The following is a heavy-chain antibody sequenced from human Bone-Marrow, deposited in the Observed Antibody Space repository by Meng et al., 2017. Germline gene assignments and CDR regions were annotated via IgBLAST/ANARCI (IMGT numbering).Heavy chain of an antibody. CDR2: INPNSGGT. V-gene: IGHV1-2*02. CDR3: ARGFGRLVTTTERSY. CDR1: GYTFTGYF. Sequence: SVKVSRKAPGYTFTGYFLYWVRQAPGQGREWMGWINPNSGGTNYAQKFQGRVTMTRDTSINTAYMELSRLRSDDAAVYYCARGFGRLVTTTERSYWGQGTLVTIAS. D-gene: IGHD4-17*01. J-gene: IGHJ4*02.